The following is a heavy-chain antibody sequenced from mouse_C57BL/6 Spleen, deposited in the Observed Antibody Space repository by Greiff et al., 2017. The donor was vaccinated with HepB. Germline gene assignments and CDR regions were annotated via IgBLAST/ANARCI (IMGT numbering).Heavy chain of an antibody. V-gene: IGHV1-55*01. J-gene: IGHJ3*01. Sequence: QVHVKQPGAELVKPGASVKMSCKASGYTFTSYWITWVKQRPGQGLEWIGDIYPGSGSTNYNEKFKSKATLTVDTSSSTAYMQLSSLTSEDSAVYYCARKSGYDGFAYWGQGTLVTVSA. CDR1: GYTFTSYW. CDR3: ARKSGYDGFAY. CDR2: IYPGSGST. D-gene: IGHD2-2*01.